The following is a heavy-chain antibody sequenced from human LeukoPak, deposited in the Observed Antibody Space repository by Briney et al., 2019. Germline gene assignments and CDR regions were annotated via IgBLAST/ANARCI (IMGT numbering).Heavy chain of an antibody. D-gene: IGHD1-26*01. CDR3: ARQIVGATNWFAP. CDR2: ISANNGNT. CDR1: GYTFTSYA. V-gene: IGHV1-18*01. J-gene: IGHJ5*02. Sequence: ASVKVSCKASGYTFTSYAIIWVRQAPGQGLEWMGWISANNGNTNYAQKLQGRVTMTTDTSTSTAYMELRTLTSDDTAVYYCARQIVGATNWFAPWGQGSLVTVSS.